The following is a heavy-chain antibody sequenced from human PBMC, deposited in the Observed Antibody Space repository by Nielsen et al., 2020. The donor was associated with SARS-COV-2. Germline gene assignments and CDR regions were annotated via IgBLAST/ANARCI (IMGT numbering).Heavy chain of an antibody. D-gene: IGHD2-15*01. Sequence: ASVKVSCKASGYSFTSYGISWVRQARGQGPEWMGWMSAYNGKTKYAQNFQGRVTMTTDTSTSTAYMELRSLRSDDTAIYYCARDLRERGGWFDPWGQGTLVTVSS. V-gene: IGHV1-18*01. CDR3: ARDLRERGGWFDP. CDR2: MSAYNGKT. CDR1: GYSFTSYG. J-gene: IGHJ5*02.